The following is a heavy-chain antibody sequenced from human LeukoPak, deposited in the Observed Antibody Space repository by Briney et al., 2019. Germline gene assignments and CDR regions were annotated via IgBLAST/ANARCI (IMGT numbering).Heavy chain of an antibody. CDR2: VGEDGTKT. V-gene: IGHV3-7*01. CDR1: GFTFSSYW. CDR3: AGSSGEWAPHAR. D-gene: IGHD1-26*01. J-gene: IGHJ4*02. Sequence: GGSLRLSCAASGFTFSSYWMSWVRQAPGKGLEWVANVGEDGTKTYYVDSVKGRFTISRDNAKNSLYLLMNSLRDEDTAVYYCAGSSGEWAPHARWGQGTLVTVSS.